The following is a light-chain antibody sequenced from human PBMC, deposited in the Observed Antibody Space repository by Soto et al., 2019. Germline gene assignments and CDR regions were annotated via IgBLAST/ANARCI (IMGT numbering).Light chain of an antibody. J-gene: IGLJ3*02. Sequence: QSALTQPASVSGSPGHSITLSCTGTSSDVGGYNYVSWYQQHPGKAPKLMIYDVSSRPSGVSDRFSGSKSGNTASLTISGLQPEDEADYYCGSYTGSTTLGVFGGGTKVTVL. CDR2: DVS. V-gene: IGLV2-14*03. CDR3: GSYTGSTTLGV. CDR1: SSDVGGYNY.